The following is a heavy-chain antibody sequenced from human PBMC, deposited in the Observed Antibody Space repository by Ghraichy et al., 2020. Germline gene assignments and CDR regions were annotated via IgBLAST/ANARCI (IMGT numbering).Heavy chain of an antibody. CDR2: MYSGGST. V-gene: IGHV3-53*01. D-gene: IGHD2-15*01. CDR3: AGKWWQY. J-gene: IGHJ4*02. Sequence: MSGGCQAAGKGREWVSVMYSGGSTDYADSVQGRFTISRDNSKNTLYLQMNSLRAEDTAVYYCAGKWWQYWGQGTLVTVSS.